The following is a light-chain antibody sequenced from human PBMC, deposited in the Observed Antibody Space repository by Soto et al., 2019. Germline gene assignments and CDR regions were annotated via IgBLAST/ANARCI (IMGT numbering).Light chain of an antibody. J-gene: IGLJ2*01. CDR3: QSYDSSLSAVV. CDR1: SSNIGAGYD. Sequence: QSVLTQPPSVSGAPGQRVTISCTGSSSNIGAGYDVYWYQQLPGTAPKLLIYGNSNRPSGVPDRFSGSKSGTSASLAITGLQAEDEADYYCQSYDSSLSAVVFGRGTQLTVL. CDR2: GNS. V-gene: IGLV1-40*01.